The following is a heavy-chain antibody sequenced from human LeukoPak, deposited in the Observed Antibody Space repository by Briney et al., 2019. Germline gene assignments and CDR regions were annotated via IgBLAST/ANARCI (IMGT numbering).Heavy chain of an antibody. CDR2: VYYSGGT. V-gene: IGHV4-59*02. D-gene: IGHD2-15*01. CDR3: ARIHRYCSGGACYVLDN. Sequence: SETLSLTCVVSGGSVSGYYWGWIRQPPGRGLEWIGYVYYSGGTNYNPSFKSRITISVDTSRNQFSLQLSSVTAANTAVHYCARIHRYCSGGACYVLDNWGQGTLVAVSS. CDR1: GGSVSGYY. J-gene: IGHJ4*02.